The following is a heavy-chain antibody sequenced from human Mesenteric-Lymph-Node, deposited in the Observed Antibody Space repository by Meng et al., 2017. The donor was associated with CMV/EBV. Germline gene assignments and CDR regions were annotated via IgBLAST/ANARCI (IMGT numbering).Heavy chain of an antibody. D-gene: IGHD3-22*01. CDR1: GFTFDDYG. V-gene: IGHV3-20*04. Sequence: GGSLRLSCAASGFTFDDYGMSWVRQAPGKGLEWVSGINWNGGSTGYADSVKGRFTISRDNAKNSLSLQMSSLRAEDTAVYYCARGYYDSSGYYSYDAFDIWGQGTMVTVSS. CDR2: INWNGGST. J-gene: IGHJ3*02. CDR3: ARGYYDSSGYYSYDAFDI.